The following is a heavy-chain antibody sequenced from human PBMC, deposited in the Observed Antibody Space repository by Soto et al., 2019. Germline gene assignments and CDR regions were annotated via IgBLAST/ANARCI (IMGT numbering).Heavy chain of an antibody. CDR1: GYTFTTYD. Sequence: ASVKVSCKASGYTFTTYDISWVRQAPGQGLEWMGRISTYNGNTNYPQSLQGRVTITADESTSTAYMELSSLRSEDTAVYYCASWDGPYYYGMDVWGQGTTVTVSS. D-gene: IGHD1-26*01. CDR3: ASWDGPYYYGMDV. V-gene: IGHV1-18*01. CDR2: ISTYNGNT. J-gene: IGHJ6*02.